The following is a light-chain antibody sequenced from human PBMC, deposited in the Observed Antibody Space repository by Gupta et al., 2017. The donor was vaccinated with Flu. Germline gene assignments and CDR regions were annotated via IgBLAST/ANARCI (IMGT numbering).Light chain of an antibody. CDR3: QSYDSSGV. CDR2: EDN. V-gene: IGLV6-57*01. Sequence: RSSGSIASNFVQWYQQRPGSSPTTVIYEDNQRPSGVPDRFSGSIDSSSNSASLTISGLKTEDEADYYCQSYDSSGVFGGGTKLTVL. CDR1: SGSIASNF. J-gene: IGLJ3*02.